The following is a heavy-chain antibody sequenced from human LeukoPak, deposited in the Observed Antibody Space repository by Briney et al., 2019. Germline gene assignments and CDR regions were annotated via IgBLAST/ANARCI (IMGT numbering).Heavy chain of an antibody. D-gene: IGHD1-26*01. CDR1: GYSFNSYG. Sequence: ASVKVSCKASGYSFNSYGISWVRQAPGQGLEWMGWINTYKGNTNYAQKFQGRVSMTTDRSTSTAYLELRSLRSDDTAVYYCARGQKVGTTATYTPFDPWGQGTLVAVSS. CDR3: ARGQKVGTTATYTPFDP. J-gene: IGHJ5*02. CDR2: INTYKGNT. V-gene: IGHV1-18*01.